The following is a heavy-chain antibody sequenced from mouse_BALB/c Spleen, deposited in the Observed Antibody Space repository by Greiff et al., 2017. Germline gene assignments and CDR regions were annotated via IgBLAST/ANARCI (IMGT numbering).Heavy chain of an antibody. D-gene: IGHD2-4*01. CDR1: GFTFSDYY. CDR2: ISDGGSYT. V-gene: IGHV5-4*02. CDR3: ARGIYYDYGNAY. Sequence: EVKVVESGGGLVKPGGSLKLSCAASGFTFSDYYMYWVRQTPEKRLEWVATISDGGSYTYYPDSVKGRFTISRDNAKNNLYLQMSSLKSEDTAMYYCARGIYYDYGNAYWGQGTLVTVSA. J-gene: IGHJ3*01.